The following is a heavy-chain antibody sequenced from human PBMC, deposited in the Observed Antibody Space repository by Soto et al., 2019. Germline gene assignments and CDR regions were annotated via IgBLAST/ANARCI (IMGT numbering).Heavy chain of an antibody. CDR1: GFTFSSYA. V-gene: IGHV3-23*01. Sequence: PGGSLRLSCAASGFTFSSYAMSWVRQAPGKGLEWVSAISGSGGSTYYADSVKGRFTISRDNSKNTLYLQMNSLRAEDTAVYYCAKDRYEDPSYGDDYMDVWGKGTTVTVSS. CDR3: AKDRYEDPSYGDDYMDV. D-gene: IGHD4-17*01. J-gene: IGHJ6*03. CDR2: ISGSGGST.